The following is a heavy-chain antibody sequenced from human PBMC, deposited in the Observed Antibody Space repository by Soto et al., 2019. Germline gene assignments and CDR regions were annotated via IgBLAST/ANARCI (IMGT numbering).Heavy chain of an antibody. CDR3: ARTAMITFGGVYGMDV. J-gene: IGHJ6*02. Sequence: PSETLSLTCTVSGDSVSSGSYYWSWIRQPPGKGLEWIGYIYYSGSTNYNPSLKSRVTISVDTSKNQFSLKLSSVTAADTAVYYCARTAMITFGGVYGMDVWGQGTTVTVSS. V-gene: IGHV4-61*01. CDR1: GDSVSSGSYY. D-gene: IGHD3-16*01. CDR2: IYYSGST.